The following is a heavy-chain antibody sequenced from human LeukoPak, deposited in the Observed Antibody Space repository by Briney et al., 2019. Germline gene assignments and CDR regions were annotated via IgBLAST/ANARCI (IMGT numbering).Heavy chain of an antibody. V-gene: IGHV4-59*08. D-gene: IGHD3-16*01. CDR3: AKGNWGRGYYFDY. CDR2: IYYSGST. Sequence: SETLSLTCTVSGGSISSYYWSWIRQPPGKGLEWIGYIYYSGSTNYNPSLKSRVTISVDTSKNQFSLKLSSVTAADTAVYYCAKGNWGRGYYFDYWGQGTLVTVSS. CDR1: GGSISSYY. J-gene: IGHJ4*02.